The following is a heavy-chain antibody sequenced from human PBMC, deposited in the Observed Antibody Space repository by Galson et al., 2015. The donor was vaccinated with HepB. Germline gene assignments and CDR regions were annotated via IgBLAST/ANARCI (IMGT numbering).Heavy chain of an antibody. CDR3: ARDHCSSTSCYPFGMDV. D-gene: IGHD2-2*01. Sequence: SVKVSCKASGYTFTSYGISWVRQAPGQGLEWMGWISAYNGNTNYTQKLQGRVTMTTDTSTSTAYMELRSLRSDDTAVYYCARDHCSSTSCYPFGMDVRGQGTTVTVSS. V-gene: IGHV1-18*04. CDR2: ISAYNGNT. CDR1: GYTFTSYG. J-gene: IGHJ6*02.